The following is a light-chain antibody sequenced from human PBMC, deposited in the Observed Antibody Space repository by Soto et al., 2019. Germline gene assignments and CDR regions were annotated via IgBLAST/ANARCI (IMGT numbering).Light chain of an antibody. V-gene: IGKV3-11*01. J-gene: IGKJ3*01. Sequence: EIVLTQSPATLSLSPGERATLSCRASQSVSSYLAWYQQKPGQAPRLLIYDASNRATGIPAGFSGSGSGTDCPLTISSLEPEDFASYYCQQRSNWPSFGPGTKVDIK. CDR2: DAS. CDR3: QQRSNWPS. CDR1: QSVSSY.